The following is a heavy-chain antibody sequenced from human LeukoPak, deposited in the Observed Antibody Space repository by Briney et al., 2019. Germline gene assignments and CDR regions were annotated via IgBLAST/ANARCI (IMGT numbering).Heavy chain of an antibody. D-gene: IGHD6-13*01. CDR3: ARDLAEAIAAADQGDV. CDR1: GFTFRSSV. Sequence: PGGSLRLSCAASGFTFRSSVMTWVRQAPGKGLEWVAFIRYDGSNKYYADSVKGRFTISRDNSKNTLYLQMNSLRAEDTAVYYCARDLAEAIAAADQGDVWGQGTTVTVSS. CDR2: IRYDGSNK. J-gene: IGHJ6*02. V-gene: IGHV3-30*02.